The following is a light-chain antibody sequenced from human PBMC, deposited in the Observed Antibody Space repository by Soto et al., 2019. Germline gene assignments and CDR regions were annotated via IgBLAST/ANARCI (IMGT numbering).Light chain of an antibody. CDR2: GAS. V-gene: IGKV3-20*01. CDR3: QQYGSSPRT. J-gene: IGKJ2*01. CDR1: LSVASSQ. Sequence: EIVLTQSPGTLSLSPGERATLSCRASLSVASSQVAWYQPKPGQAPRLLIYGASSRATGIPVRFSGSGCGTDFTLTISGLEPEDFAVYYCQQYGSSPRTFGQGTKVEIK.